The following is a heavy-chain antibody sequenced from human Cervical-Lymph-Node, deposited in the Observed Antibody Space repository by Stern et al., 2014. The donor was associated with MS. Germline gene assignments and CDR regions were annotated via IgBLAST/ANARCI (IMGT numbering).Heavy chain of an antibody. V-gene: IGHV3-30*04. CDR2: ISYDGTSI. CDR3: ARQDQRLVTFDN. J-gene: IGHJ4*02. CDR1: GIAFSGYA. D-gene: IGHD6-13*01. Sequence: VQLLESGGRVVQPGRSLRLSCAASGIAFSGYAMHWVRQAPGKGLEWAAFISYDGTSIYYTDSVRGRFTISRDNSKTTLYLQLSSLRPEDTAVYYCARQDQRLVTFDNWGQGTLVTVSS.